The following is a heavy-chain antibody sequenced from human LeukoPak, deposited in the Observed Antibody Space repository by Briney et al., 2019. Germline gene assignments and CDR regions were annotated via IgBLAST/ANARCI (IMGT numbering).Heavy chain of an antibody. D-gene: IGHD3-22*01. CDR1: GFTFDDYT. J-gene: IGHJ4*02. CDR2: ISWDGGST. CDR3: AKDIVNYYDSSGYYPSFDY. V-gene: IGHV3-43*01. Sequence: GGSLRLSCAASGFTFDDYTMHWVRQAPGKGLEWVSLISWDGGSTYYADSVKGRFTISRDNSKNSLYLQMNSLRTEDTALYYCAKDIVNYYDSSGYYPSFDYWGQGTLVTVSS.